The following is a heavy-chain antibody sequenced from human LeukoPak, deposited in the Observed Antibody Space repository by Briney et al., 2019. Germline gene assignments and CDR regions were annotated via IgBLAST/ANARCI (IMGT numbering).Heavy chain of an antibody. D-gene: IGHD1-1*01. J-gene: IGHJ4*02. Sequence: GGSLRLSCAASGFTFSSYSMNWVRQAPGKGLEWVSYISSSSSTIYYADSVKGRFTISRDNAKNSLYLQMNSLRAEDTAVYYCAREESVLERRGVDYWGQGTLVTVSS. V-gene: IGHV3-48*01. CDR1: GFTFSSYS. CDR3: AREESVLERRGVDY. CDR2: ISSSSSTI.